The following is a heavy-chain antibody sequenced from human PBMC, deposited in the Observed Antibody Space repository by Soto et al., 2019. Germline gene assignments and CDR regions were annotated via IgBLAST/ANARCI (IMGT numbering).Heavy chain of an antibody. CDR2: ISSSSNTI. CDR3: ARRSLGTSLDAFDI. CDR1: GFTFSSYN. D-gene: IGHD6-13*01. V-gene: IGHV3-48*02. Sequence: EVQLVESGGGLVQPGGSLRLSCAASGFTFSSYNMNWVRQAPGKGLERVSYISSSSNTIYYADSVKGRFTISRDNAKNSLYLQMNSLRDEDTAVYYCARRSLGTSLDAFDIWGQGTMVTVSS. J-gene: IGHJ3*02.